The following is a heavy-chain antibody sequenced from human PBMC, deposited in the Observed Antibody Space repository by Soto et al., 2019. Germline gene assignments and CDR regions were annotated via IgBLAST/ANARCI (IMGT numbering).Heavy chain of an antibody. D-gene: IGHD2-2*02. CDR2: IWYDGSNK. CDR1: GFTFSSYG. J-gene: IGHJ4*02. CDR3: ARDYLPIPHRVIDY. Sequence: QVQLVESGGGVVQPGRSLRLSCAASGFTFSSYGMHWVRQAPGKGLEWVAVIWYDGSNKYYADSVKGRFTISRDNSKNTLYLQMNCLRAEDTAVYYCARDYLPIPHRVIDYWGQGTLVTVSS. V-gene: IGHV3-33*01.